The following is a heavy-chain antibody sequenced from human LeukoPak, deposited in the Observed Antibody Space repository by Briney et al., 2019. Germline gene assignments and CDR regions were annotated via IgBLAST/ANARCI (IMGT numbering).Heavy chain of an antibody. V-gene: IGHV3-7*01. Sequence: GGSLRLSCAASGFTVSYYSMNWVRQTPGKGLEWVAKIKADGGEKDHVASVKGRFTISRDNAKNSLYLQMNSLRVEDTAVYYCARGGAARPDFWGQGTLVTVSS. D-gene: IGHD6-6*01. J-gene: IGHJ4*02. CDR3: ARGGAARPDF. CDR1: GFTVSYYS. CDR2: IKADGGEK.